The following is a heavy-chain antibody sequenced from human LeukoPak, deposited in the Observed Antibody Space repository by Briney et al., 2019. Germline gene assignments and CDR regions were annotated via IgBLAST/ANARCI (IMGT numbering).Heavy chain of an antibody. CDR3: ATRISRDGYNWAYDS. J-gene: IGHJ4*02. D-gene: IGHD5-24*01. CDR1: GFTFSNAW. Sequence: GRSLRLSCAASGFTFSNAWMYWVRQAPGKGLEWVARIKSKTDGGTTDYAAPVKGRFTVSRDDSKNTLYLAMNSLKTEDTAVYYCATRISRDGYNWAYDSWGLGTLVTVSS. CDR2: IKSKTDGGTT. V-gene: IGHV3-15*01.